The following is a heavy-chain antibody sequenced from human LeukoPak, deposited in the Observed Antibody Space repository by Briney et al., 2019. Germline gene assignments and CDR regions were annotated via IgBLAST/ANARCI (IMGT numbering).Heavy chain of an antibody. CDR1: GFTFSSYA. V-gene: IGHV3-30*04. CDR3: ASPGQYSSSWYFRFDY. CDR2: ISYDGKNT. Sequence: GGSLRLSCAASGFTFSSYAMHWVRQAPGKGLEWVAVISYDGKNTYYAHSVKGRFIISRDTSKNTVYLQMNSLRPEDSAVYYCASPGQYSSSWYFRFDYWGQGTLVTVSS. D-gene: IGHD6-13*01. J-gene: IGHJ4*02.